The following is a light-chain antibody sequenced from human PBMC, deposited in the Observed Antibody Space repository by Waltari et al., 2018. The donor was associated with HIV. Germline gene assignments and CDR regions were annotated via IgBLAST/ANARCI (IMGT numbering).Light chain of an antibody. Sequence: SYELTHPPSAFVARGQTARITRRLNTIGSKHVHWYQHKPGQAPVLVIYRATNRPSGIPERFSGSNSGTTATLTISRAQAGDEADFYCQVWDSSNVVFGGGTKLTVL. CDR3: QVWDSSNVV. V-gene: IGLV3-9*01. CDR2: RAT. J-gene: IGLJ3*02. CDR1: TIGSKH.